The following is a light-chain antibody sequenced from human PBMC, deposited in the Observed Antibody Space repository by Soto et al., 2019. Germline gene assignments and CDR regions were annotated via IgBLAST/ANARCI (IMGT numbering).Light chain of an antibody. V-gene: IGLV2-8*01. Sequence: QSALTQPPSASGSPGPSVTISCTGTSSDVGGYNYVSWYQQHPGKAPKLMIYEVSKRPSGVPDRFSGSKSSNTASLTVSGLHAEDEDDYYCSSYAGSNNMVFGGGTQLTV. J-gene: IGLJ7*01. CDR3: SSYAGSNNMV. CDR2: EVS. CDR1: SSDVGGYNY.